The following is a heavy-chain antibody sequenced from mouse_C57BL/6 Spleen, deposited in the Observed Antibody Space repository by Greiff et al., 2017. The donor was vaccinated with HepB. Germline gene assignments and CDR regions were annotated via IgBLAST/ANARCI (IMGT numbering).Heavy chain of an antibody. J-gene: IGHJ4*01. CDR2: INPNNGGT. CDR3: ARVGYSRMDY. V-gene: IGHV1-26*01. D-gene: IGHD2-5*01. Sequence: EVQLQQSGPELVKPGASVKISCKASGYTFTDYYMNWVKQSHGKSLEWIGDINPNNGGTSYNQKFKGKATLTVDKSSSTAYMELRSLTSEDSAVYYCARVGYSRMDYWGQGTSVTVSS. CDR1: GYTFTDYY.